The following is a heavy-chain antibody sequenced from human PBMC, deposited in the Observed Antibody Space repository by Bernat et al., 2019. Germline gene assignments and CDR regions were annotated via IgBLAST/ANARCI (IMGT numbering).Heavy chain of an antibody. Sequence: QVQLVESGGGVVQPGRSLRLSCAASGFTFSSYGMHWVRQAPGKGLEWVAVIWYDGSNKYYADSVKGRFTISRDNSKNTLYLQMNSLRAEDTAVYYCERELDSGSVTSFDYWGQGTLVTVSS. D-gene: IGHD1-26*01. CDR3: ERELDSGSVTSFDY. J-gene: IGHJ4*02. CDR1: GFTFSSYG. CDR2: IWYDGSNK. V-gene: IGHV3-33*01.